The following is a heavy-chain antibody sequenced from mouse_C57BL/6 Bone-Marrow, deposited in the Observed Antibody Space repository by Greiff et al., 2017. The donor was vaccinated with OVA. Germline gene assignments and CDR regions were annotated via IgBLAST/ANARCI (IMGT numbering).Heavy chain of an antibody. V-gene: IGHV1-81*01. Sequence: VMLVESGAELARPGASVKLSCKASGYTFTSYGISWVKQRTGQGLEWIGEIYPRSGNTYYNEKFKGKATLTADKSSSTAYMELRSLTSEDSAVYFCARRFLHYYGSSWAWFAYWGQGTLVTVSA. J-gene: IGHJ3*01. CDR1: GYTFTSYG. CDR3: ARRFLHYYGSSWAWFAY. CDR2: IYPRSGNT. D-gene: IGHD1-1*01.